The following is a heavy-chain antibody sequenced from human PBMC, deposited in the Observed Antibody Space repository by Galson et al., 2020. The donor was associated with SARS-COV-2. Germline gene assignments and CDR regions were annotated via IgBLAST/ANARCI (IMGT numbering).Heavy chain of an antibody. J-gene: IGHJ4*02. Sequence: SLRLSCAASGFTFDDYAMHWVRQAPGKGLEWVSGISWNSGSIGYADSVKGRFTISRDNAKNSLYLQMNSLRAEDTALYYCAKDPLARYCSGGSCYPEGVAFDYWGQGTLVTVSS. CDR3: AKDPLARYCSGGSCYPEGVAFDY. CDR1: GFTFDDYA. V-gene: IGHV3-9*01. CDR2: ISWNSGSI. D-gene: IGHD2-15*01.